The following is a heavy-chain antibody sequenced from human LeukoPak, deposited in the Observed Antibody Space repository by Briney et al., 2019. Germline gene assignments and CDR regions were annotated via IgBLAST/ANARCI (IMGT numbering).Heavy chain of an antibody. D-gene: IGHD3-9*01. J-gene: IGHJ6*02. CDR1: GYTFTSYD. CDR3: ARGYDILTGSVYGMDV. V-gene: IGHV1-8*01. CDR2: MNPNSGNT. Sequence: ASVKVSCKASGYTFTSYDINWVRQATGQGLEWMGWMNPNSGNTGYAQKFLGRVTMTRNTSISTAYMELSSLRSEDTAVYYCARGYDILTGSVYGMDVWGQGTTVTVSS.